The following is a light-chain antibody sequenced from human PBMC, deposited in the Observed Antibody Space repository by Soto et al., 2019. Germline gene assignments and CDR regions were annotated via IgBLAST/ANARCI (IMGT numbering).Light chain of an antibody. V-gene: IGLV2-14*01. CDR1: SSDVAFYNY. J-gene: IGLJ2*01. CDR2: EVF. CDR3: SSYTNNSTLV. Sequence: QSVLTQPASVSGSPGQSITISCTATSSDVAFYNYVCWYQQYPGKAPKLMIYEVFNRPSGVSNRFSGSKSGNTASLIISGLQTEDEADYYCSSYTNNSTLVFGGGTKLTVL.